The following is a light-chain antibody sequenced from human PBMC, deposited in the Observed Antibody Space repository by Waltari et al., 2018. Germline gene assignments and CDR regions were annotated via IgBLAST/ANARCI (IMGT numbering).Light chain of an antibody. CDR2: EVS. Sequence: QSALTQPPSASGSPGQSVTISCTGTSSDVGSHNFVSWYQQFPGKAPKLIIWEVSRRPSGVPDRFSGSKSGHTASLTVCGLQAEDEADYSCSSYGVINNAPYVFGTGTKVTVL. J-gene: IGLJ1*01. CDR3: SSYGVINNAPYV. V-gene: IGLV2-8*01. CDR1: SSDVGSHNF.